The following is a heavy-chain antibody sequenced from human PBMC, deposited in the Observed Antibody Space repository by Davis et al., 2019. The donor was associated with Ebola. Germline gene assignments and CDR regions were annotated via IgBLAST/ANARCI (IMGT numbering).Heavy chain of an antibody. V-gene: IGHV1-18*01. Sequence: ASVKVSCKASGYTFTSYGISWVRQAPGQGLEWMGWISAYNGNTSYAQKFQGRVTMTRDTSTSTVYMELSSLRSEDTAVYYCAREGRYCSGGSCYSYYFDYWGQGTLVTVSS. CDR2: ISAYNGNT. D-gene: IGHD2-15*01. CDR1: GYTFTSYG. J-gene: IGHJ4*02. CDR3: AREGRYCSGGSCYSYYFDY.